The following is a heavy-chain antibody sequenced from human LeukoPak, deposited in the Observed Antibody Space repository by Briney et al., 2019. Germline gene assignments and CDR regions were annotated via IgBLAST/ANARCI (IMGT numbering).Heavy chain of an antibody. D-gene: IGHD3-10*01. CDR3: ARDRGPGWFDP. CDR2: IYSTGTT. CDR1: GFSVSSNY. Sequence: PGGSLRLSCAVSGFSVSSNYVSWVRQAPGKGLEWVSVIYSTGTTFYADSVKGQFTTSRDNSKNTVNLQMNNLRPEDTAVYYCARDRGPGWFDPWGQGTLVTVSS. J-gene: IGHJ5*02. V-gene: IGHV3-66*03.